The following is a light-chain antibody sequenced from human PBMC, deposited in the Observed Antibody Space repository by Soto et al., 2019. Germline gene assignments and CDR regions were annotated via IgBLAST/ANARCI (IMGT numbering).Light chain of an antibody. Sequence: QSALTQPASVSGSPGQSITISCTGTSSDVGSYNLVSWYQQHPGKAPKLTIYEVSKRPSGVSNRFSGSKSGNTASLTISGLQAEDEADYYCCSYAGSSTSWVFGGGTKVTVL. CDR3: CSYAGSSTSWV. CDR1: SSDVGSYNL. V-gene: IGLV2-23*02. CDR2: EVS. J-gene: IGLJ2*01.